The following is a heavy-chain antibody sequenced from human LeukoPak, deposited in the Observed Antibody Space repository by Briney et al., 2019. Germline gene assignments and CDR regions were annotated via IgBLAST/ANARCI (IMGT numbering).Heavy chain of an antibody. CDR3: AKDLIVGATRPYYFDS. CDR2: ISGSDHNT. J-gene: IGHJ4*02. CDR1: GFTFSTYA. D-gene: IGHD1-26*01. V-gene: IGHV3-23*01. Sequence: PGGSLRLSCTASGFTFSTYAMSWVRQAPGKGLEWVSSISGSDHNTYYAGSVKGRFTISRDNSKNTLYLQVNSLRAEDTAVYYCAKDLIVGATRPYYFDSWGQGTLVTVSS.